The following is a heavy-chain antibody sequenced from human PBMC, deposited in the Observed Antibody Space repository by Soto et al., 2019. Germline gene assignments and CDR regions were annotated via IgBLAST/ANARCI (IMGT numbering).Heavy chain of an antibody. CDR2: IIPIFGTA. CDR1: GGTFSSYA. CDR3: ARSPAPPCGGDCYSFGY. D-gene: IGHD2-21*02. J-gene: IGHJ4*02. Sequence: SVKVSCKASGGTFSSYAISWVRQAPGQGLEWMGGIIPIFGTANYAQKFQGRVTITADESTSTAYMELSSLRSEDTAVYYCARSPAPPCGGDCYSFGYWGQGTLVTVSS. V-gene: IGHV1-69*13.